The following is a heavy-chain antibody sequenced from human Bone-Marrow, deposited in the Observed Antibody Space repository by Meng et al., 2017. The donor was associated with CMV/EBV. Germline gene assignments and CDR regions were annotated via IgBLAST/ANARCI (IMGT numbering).Heavy chain of an antibody. CDR1: GFTFSSYW. J-gene: IGHJ6*02. D-gene: IGHD6-6*01. V-gene: IGHV3-7*01. Sequence: GESLKISCAASGFTFSSYWMSWVRQAPGRGLEWVANIKQDGSEKYYVDSVKGRFTISRDNAKNSLSLQMNSLRAEDTAVYYCARLAAQDYYYYYGMDVWGQGTTVTVSS. CDR2: IKQDGSEK. CDR3: ARLAAQDYYYYYGMDV.